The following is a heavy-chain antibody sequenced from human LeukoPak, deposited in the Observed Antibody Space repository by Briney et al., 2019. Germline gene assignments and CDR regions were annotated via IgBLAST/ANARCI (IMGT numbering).Heavy chain of an antibody. CDR2: INWNGGST. Sequence: GGSLRLSCAASGFTFDDYGMSWVRQAPGKGLEWVSGINWNGGSTGYADSVKGRFTISRDNAKNSLYLQMNSLRAEDTALYYCARGGHSSGWYTQGFDPWGQGTLVTVSS. CDR3: ARGGHSSGWYTQGFDP. J-gene: IGHJ5*02. CDR1: GFTFDDYG. D-gene: IGHD6-19*01. V-gene: IGHV3-20*04.